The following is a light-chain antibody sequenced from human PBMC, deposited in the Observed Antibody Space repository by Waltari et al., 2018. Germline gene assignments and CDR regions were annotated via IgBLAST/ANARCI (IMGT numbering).Light chain of an antibody. J-gene: IGKJ1*01. CDR2: GAS. CDR1: QSVSSSY. V-gene: IGKV3-20*01. Sequence: DSVLTQSSDTLSLSRGETATLSCRASQSVSSSYLAWYRQKPGQAPRLLIYGASSRATDIPDRFSGSGSGTDFTLTISGLEPEDFAMYYCLQYGSSPRTFGQGTKVEI. CDR3: LQYGSSPRT.